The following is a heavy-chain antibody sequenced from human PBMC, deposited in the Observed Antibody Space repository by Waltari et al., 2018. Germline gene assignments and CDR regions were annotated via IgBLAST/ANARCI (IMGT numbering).Heavy chain of an antibody. CDR1: GFTFSSYW. D-gene: IGHD6-19*01. Sequence: EVQLVASGGGLVQPGGSLRLSCAASGFTFSSYWMSWVRQAPGKGLEWVANIKQDGSEKYYVDSVKGRFTISRDNAKNSLYLQMNSLRAEDTAVYYCAILAVDDAFDIWGQGTMVTVSS. CDR2: IKQDGSEK. V-gene: IGHV3-7*01. J-gene: IGHJ3*02. CDR3: AILAVDDAFDI.